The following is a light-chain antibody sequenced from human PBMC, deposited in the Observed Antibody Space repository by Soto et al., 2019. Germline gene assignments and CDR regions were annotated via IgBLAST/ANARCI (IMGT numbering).Light chain of an antibody. CDR2: KAS. CDR3: QHYNSYSEA. J-gene: IGKJ1*01. Sequence: DIHIAHSPSTLSLSLVERVTITCRASQTISSWLAWYQQKPGKAPKLLIYKASTLKSGVPSRFSGSGSGTEFTLTISSLQPDDFATYYCQHYNSYSEAFGQGTKV. CDR1: QTISSW. V-gene: IGKV1-5*03.